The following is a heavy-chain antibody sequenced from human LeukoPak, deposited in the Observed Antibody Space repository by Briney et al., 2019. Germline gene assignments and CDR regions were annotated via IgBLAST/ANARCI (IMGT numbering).Heavy chain of an antibody. Sequence: SETLSLTCTVSGVSISSSNSYWGWIRQPPGKGLEWIGSIYYSGNTYYNASLKSQVSISIDTSKNQFSLRLTSVTAADTAVYYCARYHYYYMDVWGKGTTVTVSS. CDR2: IYYSGNT. J-gene: IGHJ6*03. V-gene: IGHV4-39*01. CDR1: GVSISSSNSY. CDR3: ARYHYYYMDV.